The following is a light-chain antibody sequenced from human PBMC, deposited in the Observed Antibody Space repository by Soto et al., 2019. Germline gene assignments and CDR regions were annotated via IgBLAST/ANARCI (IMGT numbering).Light chain of an antibody. V-gene: IGKV4-1*01. CDR1: QSVLYSSNNKNY. CDR2: WAS. CDR3: QQYYSTPRGT. J-gene: IGKJ1*01. Sequence: DIVMTQSPDSLAVSLGERATINCKSSQSVLYSSNNKNYLAWYQQKPGQPPKLLIYWASTRESGVPDRFSGSGSGTDFTLTISSLHAEDVAVYYCQQYYSTPRGTFGQGTKVEIK.